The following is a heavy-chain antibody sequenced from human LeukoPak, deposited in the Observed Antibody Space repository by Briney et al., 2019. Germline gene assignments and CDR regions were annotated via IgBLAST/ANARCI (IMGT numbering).Heavy chain of an antibody. CDR3: VKDGHCTTSTCSSHWFDP. CDR2: ISGSGGST. CDR1: GFTFSSYA. D-gene: IGHD2-2*03. V-gene: IGHV3-23*01. Sequence: GGSLRLSCAASGFTFSSYAMSWVRQAPGKGLEWVSAISGSGGSTYYADSVKGRFTISRDNFKNTLYLQMNRLRAEDTDVSYCVKDGHCTTSTCSSHWFDPWGQGTRVTVSS. J-gene: IGHJ5*02.